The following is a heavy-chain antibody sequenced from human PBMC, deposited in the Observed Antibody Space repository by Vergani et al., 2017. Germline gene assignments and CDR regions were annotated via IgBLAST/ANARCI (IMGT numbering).Heavy chain of an antibody. Sequence: EVQLVQSGAEVKKPGESLKISCKASGYNFPIHWIGWVRQMPGKGLEWMGVIYPGDSDTRYNPSFQGQVIISVDKSVSTVYLQWSNLKASDTAMYYCARDPDIVVVPAAPYYYYYYGMDVWGQGTTVTVSS. J-gene: IGHJ6*02. CDR3: ARDPDIVVVPAAPYYYYYYGMDV. V-gene: IGHV5-51*01. CDR1: GYNFPIHW. D-gene: IGHD2-2*01. CDR2: IYPGDSDT.